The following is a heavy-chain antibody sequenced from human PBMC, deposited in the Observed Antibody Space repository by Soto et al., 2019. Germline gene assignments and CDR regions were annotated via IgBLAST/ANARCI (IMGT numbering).Heavy chain of an antibody. D-gene: IGHD4-17*01. Sequence: QVQLQASGPGLAKPSQTLSLTCTVSGVSISSGPYYWSWIRQFPGKGLEWIGHIYYSGRTKYNPSLQSRVSKSVDTSKIQFSLRLNSVTATDTAIYYCARIYDYGDSSYFDSWGQGTLVAVSS. CDR3: ARIYDYGDSSYFDS. J-gene: IGHJ4*02. CDR1: GVSISSGPYY. V-gene: IGHV4-31*03. CDR2: IYYSGRT.